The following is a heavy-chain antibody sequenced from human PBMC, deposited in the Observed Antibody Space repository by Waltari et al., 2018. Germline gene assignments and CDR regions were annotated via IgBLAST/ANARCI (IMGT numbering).Heavy chain of an antibody. J-gene: IGHJ4*02. CDR3: ARHTAMARPLDY. Sequence: EVQLVQSGAEVKKPGESLKISCKGSGYSFNSYWLGWARPLPGKGLEWMGIIYPGDSDTRYSPSFQGQVTISADKSISTAYLQWSSLKASDTAMYYCARHTAMARPLDYWGQGTLVTVSS. D-gene: IGHD5-18*01. CDR2: IYPGDSDT. V-gene: IGHV5-51*01. CDR1: GYSFNSYW.